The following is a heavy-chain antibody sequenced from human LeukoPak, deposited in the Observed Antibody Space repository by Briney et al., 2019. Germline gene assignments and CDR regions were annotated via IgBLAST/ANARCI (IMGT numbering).Heavy chain of an antibody. D-gene: IGHD2-21*01. Sequence: SGTLSLTCAVSGGSISSSNWWNWVRQPPGKGLEWIGEIYHSGSTNYNPSLKNRVTISVDKPKNQISLNLSSVTAADTAVYYCARSVRIREGDPFYFDYWGQGTLVTVSS. CDR3: ARSVRIREGDPFYFDY. V-gene: IGHV4-4*02. CDR2: IYHSGST. CDR1: GGSISSSNW. J-gene: IGHJ4*02.